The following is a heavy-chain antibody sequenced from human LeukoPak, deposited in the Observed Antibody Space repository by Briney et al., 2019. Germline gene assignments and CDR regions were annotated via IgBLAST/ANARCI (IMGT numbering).Heavy chain of an antibody. J-gene: IGHJ4*02. D-gene: IGHD3-22*01. CDR1: GGSISSYY. CDR2: IYTSGST. CDR3: ARTNYYYDSSGYFVYYFDY. Sequence: SSETLSLTCTVSGGSISSYYWSWIRQPAGKGLEWIGRIYTSGSTNYNPSLKSRVTMPVDTSKNQFSLKLSSVTAADTAVYYCARTNYYYDSSGYFVYYFDYWGQGTLVTVSS. V-gene: IGHV4-4*07.